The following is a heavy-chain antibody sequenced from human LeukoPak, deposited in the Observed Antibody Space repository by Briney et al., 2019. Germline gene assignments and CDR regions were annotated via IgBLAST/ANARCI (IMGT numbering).Heavy chain of an antibody. CDR1: GYSFTSHW. J-gene: IGHJ5*02. CDR2: IYPGEPET. Sequence: GESLKISCKGSGYSFTSHWIAWVRQMPGKGLESMGIIYPGEPETRYSPSFQGQVTISADKSISTAYLQWSSLKASDTAMYYCARGAELYDSRDNWFDPWGQGTLVTVSS. D-gene: IGHD3-22*01. V-gene: IGHV5-51*01. CDR3: ARGAELYDSRDNWFDP.